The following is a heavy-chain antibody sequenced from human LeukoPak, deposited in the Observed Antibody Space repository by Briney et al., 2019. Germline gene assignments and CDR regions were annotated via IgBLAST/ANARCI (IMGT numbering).Heavy chain of an antibody. CDR1: GGTFSSYA. CDR3: ARGVENYYYGMDV. J-gene: IGHJ6*04. Sequence: ASVKVSCKASGGTFSSYAISWVRQAPGQGLEWMGGIIPIFGTANYAQKFQGRVTITADESTSTAYMELSSLRTEDTAVYYCARGVENYYYGMDVWGKGTTVTVSS. V-gene: IGHV1-69*13. CDR2: IIPIFGTA.